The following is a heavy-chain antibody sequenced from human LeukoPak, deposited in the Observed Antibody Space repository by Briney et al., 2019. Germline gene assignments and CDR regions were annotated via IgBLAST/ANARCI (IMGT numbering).Heavy chain of an antibody. CDR2: IYSSGTT. J-gene: IGHJ4*02. CDR3: ARRKYGDYVGSAFDY. D-gene: IGHD4-17*01. V-gene: IGHV4-59*01. Sequence: PSETLSLTCTVSGGSISDFYWSWIRQPPGEGLEWIGYIYSSGTTNYNYSFKSRVSISIDTSKNQFSLKMTSVTAADTAVYYCARRKYGDYVGSAFDYWGQGTLVTVSS. CDR1: GGSISDFY.